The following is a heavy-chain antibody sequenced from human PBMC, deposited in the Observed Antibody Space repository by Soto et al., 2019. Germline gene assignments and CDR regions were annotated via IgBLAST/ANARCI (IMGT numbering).Heavy chain of an antibody. V-gene: IGHV4-31*03. D-gene: IGHD3-16*01. CDR2: IYYSGNT. CDR1: GDSINSFDKY. CDR3: ATNVDSALFGNWFDP. J-gene: IGHJ5*02. Sequence: PSETLSLTCTVSGDSINSFDKYWSWIRQHPGKGLEWIGYIYYSGNTYYNPSLKSRVLISIDTSKNQFSLKLSSVTAADTALYYCATNVDSALFGNWFDPWGQGILVTVSS.